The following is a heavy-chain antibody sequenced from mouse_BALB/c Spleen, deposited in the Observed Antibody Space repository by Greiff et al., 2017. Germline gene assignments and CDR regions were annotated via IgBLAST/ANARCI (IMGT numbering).Heavy chain of an antibody. CDR3: AAVRPGYAMDY. CDR2: INPSNGRT. Sequence: QVQLQQPGAELVKPGASVKLSCKASGYTFTSYWMHWVKQRPGQGLEWIGEINPSNGRTNYNEKFKSKATLTVDKSSSTAYMQLSSLTSEDSAVYYCAAVRPGYAMDYWGQGTSVTVSA. D-gene: IGHD2-14*01. J-gene: IGHJ4*01. CDR1: GYTFTSYW. V-gene: IGHV1S81*02.